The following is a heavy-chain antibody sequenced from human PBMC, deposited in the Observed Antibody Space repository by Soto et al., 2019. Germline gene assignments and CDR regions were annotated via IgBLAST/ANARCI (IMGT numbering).Heavy chain of an antibody. J-gene: IGHJ4*02. CDR2: ISARGGSL. Sequence: EVQLLESGGGLVQPGGSLRLSCAASGFSFSSYAMVWVPQAPGKGLEWVSVISARGGSLYFADSVKGRFTISRDNSKNVLSLEMNSLRAEDTATYFCAKGFIEYSASVDNWGQGTLVVVSS. V-gene: IGHV3-23*01. D-gene: IGHD5-12*01. CDR1: GFSFSSYA. CDR3: AKGFIEYSASVDN.